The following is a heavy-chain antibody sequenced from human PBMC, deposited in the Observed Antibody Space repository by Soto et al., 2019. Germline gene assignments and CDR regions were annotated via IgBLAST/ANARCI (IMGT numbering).Heavy chain of an antibody. V-gene: IGHV3-48*01. Sequence: PGGSLRLSCATSGFILSDCAMNWFRQAPGKGLEWVSYISSSSSVIDYADSVRGRFTVSRDNSRNTLYLQMNSLRAEDTAVYYCAREFYYYGSGSYPLNYWGQGTLVTVSS. D-gene: IGHD3-10*01. CDR3: AREFYYYGSGSYPLNY. CDR2: ISSSSSVI. CDR1: GFILSDCA. J-gene: IGHJ4*02.